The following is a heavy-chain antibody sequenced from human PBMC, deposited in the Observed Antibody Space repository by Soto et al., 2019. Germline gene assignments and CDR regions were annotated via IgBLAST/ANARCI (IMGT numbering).Heavy chain of an antibody. CDR3: ARVPYDYFYMDA. CDR2: IYYSGST. V-gene: IGHV4-31*03. J-gene: IGHJ6*03. CDR1: GGSISSGGYF. Sequence: QVQLQESGPGLAKPSQTLSLTCTVSGGSISSGGYFWNWIRQLPGTGLEWIGYIYYSGSTYYNPSLKSRVSISVDTSKNQFSLKLSSVTAADTAVYYCARVPYDYFYMDAWGKGTAVSVSS.